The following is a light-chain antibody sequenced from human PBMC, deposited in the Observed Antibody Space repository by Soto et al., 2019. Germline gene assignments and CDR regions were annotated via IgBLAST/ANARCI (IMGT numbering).Light chain of an antibody. CDR3: QQYNDWPRT. J-gene: IGKJ1*01. CDR2: GAS. Sequence: EVVMTQSPGTLSVSPGERASPSCRASQSVSGNLAWYQQTPGQAPRLLIHGASTRATGIPARFSGSGSGTEFTLTISSLQSEDFAFYYCQQYNDWPRTFGQGTKVDIK. V-gene: IGKV3-15*01. CDR1: QSVSGN.